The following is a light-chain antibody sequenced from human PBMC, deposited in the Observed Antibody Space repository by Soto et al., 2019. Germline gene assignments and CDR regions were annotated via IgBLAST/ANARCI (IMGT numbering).Light chain of an antibody. CDR1: QSVLYSSNNKNY. J-gene: IGKJ2*01. V-gene: IGKV4-1*01. CDR2: WAS. CDR3: QQYSSTLSYT. Sequence: DIVMTQSPDSLAVSLGERATINCKSSQSVLYSSNNKNYIAWYQQKPGHPPKLLIYWASTRDSGVPDRFSGSGYGTDFTLTISSLQAEDVAVYYCQQYSSTLSYTFGQGTKLEI.